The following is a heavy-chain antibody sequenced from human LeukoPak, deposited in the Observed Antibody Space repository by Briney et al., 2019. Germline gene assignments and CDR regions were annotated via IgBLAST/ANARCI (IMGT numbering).Heavy chain of an antibody. D-gene: IGHD5-24*01. J-gene: IGHJ4*02. Sequence: SETLSLTCAVYGGSFSGYYWSWIRQPPGKGLEWIGEINHSGSTNYNPSLKSRVTISVDTSKNQFSLKLSSVTAADTAVYYCAREMATGFDYWGQGTLVTVSS. CDR3: AREMATGFDY. V-gene: IGHV4-34*01. CDR1: GGSFSGYY. CDR2: INHSGST.